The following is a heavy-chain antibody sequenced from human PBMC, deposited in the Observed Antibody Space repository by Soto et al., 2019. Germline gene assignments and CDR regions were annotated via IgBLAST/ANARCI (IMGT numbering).Heavy chain of an antibody. J-gene: IGHJ2*01. CDR3: ARAGAVTATRWYFDL. CDR2: MHYSGSS. D-gene: IGHD2-15*01. Sequence: QLQLQESGPGLVKPSETLSLTCIVSGGSISSSNYWGWIRQSPGKGLEWIGSMHYSGSSNYNPSLSSRVTISVDTSKDQLSLKLGSVTAADAAVYSCARAGAVTATRWYFDLWGRGTLVTVSS. CDR1: GGSISSSNY. V-gene: IGHV4-39*01.